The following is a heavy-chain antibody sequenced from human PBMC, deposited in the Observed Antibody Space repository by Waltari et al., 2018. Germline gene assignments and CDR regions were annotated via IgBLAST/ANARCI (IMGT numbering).Heavy chain of an antibody. V-gene: IGHV4-34*01. J-gene: IGHJ5*02. D-gene: IGHD3-9*01. CDR2: INHSGST. CDR1: GGSFSGYY. CDR3: AREPYDTAGSFDP. Sequence: QVQLQQWGAGLLKPSETLSLTCAVYGGSFSGYYWSWIRQPPGKGLEWIGEINHSGSTNNNPSLKSRVTISVDTSKNQFSLKLSSVTAADTAVYYCAREPYDTAGSFDPWGQGTLVTVSS.